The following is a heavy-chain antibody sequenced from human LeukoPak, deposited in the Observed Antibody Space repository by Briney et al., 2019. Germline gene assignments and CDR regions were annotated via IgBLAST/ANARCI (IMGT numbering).Heavy chain of an antibody. CDR1: GGSMSNYF. D-gene: IGHD3-22*01. CDR3: ARDSSYYDSSGYYNY. V-gene: IGHV4-4*07. Sequence: SETLSLTCTVSGGSMSNYFWGWMRQPAGRGLEWIGRIFTSGHTDYNPSLKSRVTISVDTSKNQFSLKLSSVTAADTAVYYCARDSSYYDSSGYYNYWGQGTLVTVSS. J-gene: IGHJ4*02. CDR2: IFTSGHT.